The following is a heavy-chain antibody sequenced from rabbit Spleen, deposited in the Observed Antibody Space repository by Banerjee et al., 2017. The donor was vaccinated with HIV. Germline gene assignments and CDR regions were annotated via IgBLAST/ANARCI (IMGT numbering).Heavy chain of an antibody. CDR1: GVSFSSNGY. J-gene: IGHJ4*01. D-gene: IGHD1-1*01. CDR2: IDTASSGCS. CDR3: ARDWVAVIGWKFGL. Sequence: QEQLVESGGGLVQPEGSLTLTCTASGVSFSSNGYICCVRQAPGKGLEWMACIDTASSGCSYFASWAKGRFTISKTSSTTVTLQMTSLTAADTATYFCARDWVAVIGWKFGLWGPGTLVTVS. V-gene: IGHV1S45*01.